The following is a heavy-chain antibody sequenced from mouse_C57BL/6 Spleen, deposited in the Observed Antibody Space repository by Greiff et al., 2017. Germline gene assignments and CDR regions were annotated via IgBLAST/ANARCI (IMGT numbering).Heavy chain of an antibody. D-gene: IGHD2-1*01. CDR2: IDPSDSET. CDR3: ARDYGKEGYFGG. V-gene: IGHV1-52*01. CDR1: GYTFTSYW. Sequence: QVQLQQPGAELVRPGSSVKLSCKASGYTFTSYWLHWVKQRPIQGLEWIGNIDPSDSETHYNQKFKDKATLTVDKSSSTADMQLSSLTSEDSAVYYCARDYGKEGYFGGGGQGTTLSVSS. J-gene: IGHJ2*01.